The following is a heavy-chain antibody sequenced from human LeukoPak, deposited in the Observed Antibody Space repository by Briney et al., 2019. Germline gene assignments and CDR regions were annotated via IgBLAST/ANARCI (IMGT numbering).Heavy chain of an antibody. Sequence: GASEKVSCKASGYTFSNYGITWLRQAPGQGLECMGWISGYNGNTNYAQRLQDRVTMTTDTSTSTAYMELRSLRSDDTAVYYCARFMTTINLFNYYTMDVWGQGTTVTVSS. D-gene: IGHD4-11*01. J-gene: IGHJ6*02. CDR1: GYTFSNYG. CDR2: ISGYNGNT. V-gene: IGHV1-18*01. CDR3: ARFMTTINLFNYYTMDV.